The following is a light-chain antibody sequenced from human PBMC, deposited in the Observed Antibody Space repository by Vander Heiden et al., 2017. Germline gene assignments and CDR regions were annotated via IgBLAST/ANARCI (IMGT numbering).Light chain of an antibody. J-gene: IGLJ1*01. CDR1: RLGGQY. Sequence: SYELPQPPSVSVSPGQTASITCSGYRLGGQYAFWYQQKPGQSPVLVIYQDSKRPSGIPERFSGSNSGNTATLTISGTQAMDEADYYCQAWDSSTAPNYVFGTGTKVTVL. CDR3: QAWDSSTAPNYV. CDR2: QDS. V-gene: IGLV3-1*01.